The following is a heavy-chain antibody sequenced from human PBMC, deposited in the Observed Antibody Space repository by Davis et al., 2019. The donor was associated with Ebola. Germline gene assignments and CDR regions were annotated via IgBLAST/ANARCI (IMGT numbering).Heavy chain of an antibody. V-gene: IGHV1-3*01. CDR2: INAGNGNT. Sequence: AASVKVSCKASGYTFTSYAMHWVRQAPGQRLEWMGWINAGNGNTNYAQNFQGRVTITRDTSASTAYMEVNSLTSEDMAVYYCARDEFDFWGQGTLVTVSS. CDR1: GYTFTSYA. CDR3: ARDEFDF. J-gene: IGHJ4*02.